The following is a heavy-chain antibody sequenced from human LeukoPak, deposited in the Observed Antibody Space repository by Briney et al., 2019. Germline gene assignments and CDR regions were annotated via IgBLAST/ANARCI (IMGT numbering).Heavy chain of an antibody. V-gene: IGHV3-7*01. D-gene: IGHD6-13*01. CDR1: GFTFSSYW. CDR2: IKQDGSEK. Sequence: GGSLRLSCAASGFTFSSYWMSWVRQAPGKGLEWVANIKQDGSEKYCVDSVKGRFTISRDNAKNSLYLQMNSLRAEDTAVYYCASDGIAAVTFDYWGQGTLVTVSS. J-gene: IGHJ4*02. CDR3: ASDGIAAVTFDY.